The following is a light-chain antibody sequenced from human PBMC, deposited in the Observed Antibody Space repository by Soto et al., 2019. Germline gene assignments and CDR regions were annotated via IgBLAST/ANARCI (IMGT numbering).Light chain of an antibody. J-gene: IGLJ2*01. Sequence: QSVLTQPPSASGTPGQRVTISCSGSSSNIGSNYVYWYQQLPGTAPKLLIYRNNQRPSGVPDRFSGSKSGTSASLAISGVRSEDEADYDCAAWDDSLSAVVFGGGTKLTVL. CDR1: SSNIGSNY. CDR2: RNN. CDR3: AAWDDSLSAVV. V-gene: IGLV1-47*01.